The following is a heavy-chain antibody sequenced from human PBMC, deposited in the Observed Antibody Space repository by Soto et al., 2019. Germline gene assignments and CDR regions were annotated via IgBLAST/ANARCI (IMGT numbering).Heavy chain of an antibody. CDR3: ARGLDTDWFDP. V-gene: IGHV4-34*01. J-gene: IGHJ5*02. D-gene: IGHD5-18*01. Sequence: SETLSLTCAVYGGSFSGYYWSWIRQPPGKGLEWIGEINHSGSTNYNPSLKSRVTISVDTSKNQFSLKLSSVTAADTAVYYCARGLDTDWFDPWGQGTLVTVSS. CDR1: GGSFSGYY. CDR2: INHSGST.